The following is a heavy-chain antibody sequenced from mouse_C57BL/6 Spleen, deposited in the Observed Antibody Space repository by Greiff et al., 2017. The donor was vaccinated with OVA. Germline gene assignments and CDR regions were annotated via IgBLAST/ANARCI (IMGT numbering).Heavy chain of an antibody. CDR2: INPSNGGT. J-gene: IGHJ4*01. V-gene: IGHV1-53*01. Sequence: VKLQESGTELVKPGASVKLSCKASGYTFTSYWMHWVKQRPGQGLEWIGNINPSNGGTNYNEKFKSKATLTVDKSSSTAYMQLSSLTSEDSAVYYCARGGGSSYKGYAMDYWGQGTSVTVSS. CDR3: ARGGGSSYKGYAMDY. CDR1: GYTFTSYW. D-gene: IGHD1-1*01.